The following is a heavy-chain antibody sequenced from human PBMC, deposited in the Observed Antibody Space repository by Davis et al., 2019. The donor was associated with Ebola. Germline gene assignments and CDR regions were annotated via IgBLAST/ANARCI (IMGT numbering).Heavy chain of an antibody. CDR3: ARHWGWDSSGYYL. CDR2: INHSGST. Sequence: PSETLSLTCAVYGGSFSGYYWSWIRQPPGKGLEWIGEINHSGSTNYNPSLKSRVTISVDTSKNQFSLKLSSVTAADTAVYYCARHWGWDSSGYYLWGQGTLVTVSS. J-gene: IGHJ5*02. D-gene: IGHD3-22*01. CDR1: GGSFSGYY. V-gene: IGHV4-34*01.